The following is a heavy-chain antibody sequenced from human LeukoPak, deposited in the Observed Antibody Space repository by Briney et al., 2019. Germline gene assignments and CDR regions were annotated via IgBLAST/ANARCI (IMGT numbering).Heavy chain of an antibody. CDR3: ARSGYSYGYVVDY. J-gene: IGHJ4*02. CDR1: GGSISSGDYY. Sequence: PSQTLSLTCTVSGGSISSGDYYWSWIHQPPGKGLEWIGYIYYSGSTYYNPSLKSRVTISVDTSKNQFSLKLSSVTAADTAVYYCARSGYSYGYVVDYWGQGTLVTVSS. CDR2: IYYSGST. V-gene: IGHV4-30-4*01. D-gene: IGHD5-18*01.